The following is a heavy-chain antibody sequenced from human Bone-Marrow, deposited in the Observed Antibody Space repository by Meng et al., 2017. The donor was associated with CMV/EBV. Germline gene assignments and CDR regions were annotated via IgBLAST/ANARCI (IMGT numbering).Heavy chain of an antibody. CDR3: ARVRYSTSSGDAFDI. V-gene: IGHV3-21*06. J-gene: IGHJ3*02. D-gene: IGHD6-6*01. CDR1: GFTFSSYS. CDR2: ISSSSSYI. Sequence: GGSLRLSCAASGFTFSSYSMNWVCQAPGKGPEWVSSISSSSSYIFYADSVKGRFTISRDNAKNSLYLQMNSLRAEDTAVYYCARVRYSTSSGDAFDIWGQGTMVTVSS.